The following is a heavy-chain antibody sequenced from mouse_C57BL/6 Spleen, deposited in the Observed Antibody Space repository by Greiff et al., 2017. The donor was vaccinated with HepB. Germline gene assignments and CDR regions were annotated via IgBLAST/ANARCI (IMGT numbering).Heavy chain of an antibody. CDR1: GFNIKDYY. D-gene: IGHD2-5*01. CDR3: TLVVYSSYESYDY. CDR2: IDPEDGDT. Sequence: EVQLQQSGAELVRPGASVKLSCTASGFNIKDYYMHWVKQRPEQGLEWIGRIDPEDGDTEYAPKFQGKATMTADISSNTAYLQLSSLTSEDTAVYYCTLVVYSSYESYDYWGQGTTLTVSS. J-gene: IGHJ2*01. V-gene: IGHV14-1*01.